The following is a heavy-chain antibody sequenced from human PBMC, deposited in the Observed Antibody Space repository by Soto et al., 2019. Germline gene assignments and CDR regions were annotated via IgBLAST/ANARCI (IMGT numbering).Heavy chain of an antibody. CDR3: RSRPALYCSGGSCNFDY. Sequence: QVQLVESGGGVVQPGRSLRLSCAASGFTFSSYAMHWVRQAPGKGLEWVAVISYDGSNKYYADSVKGRFTISRDNSKNTLYLQMNSLRAEDTAVYYCRSRPALYCSGGSCNFDYWGQGTLVTVS. D-gene: IGHD2-15*01. J-gene: IGHJ4*02. CDR2: ISYDGSNK. V-gene: IGHV3-30-3*01. CDR1: GFTFSSYA.